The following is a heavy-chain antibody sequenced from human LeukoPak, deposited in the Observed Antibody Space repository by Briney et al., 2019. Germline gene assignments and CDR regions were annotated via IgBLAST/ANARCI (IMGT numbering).Heavy chain of an antibody. Sequence: ASVKVSCKASGYTFTSYGISWVRQAPGQGLEWMGWISAYNGNTNYAQKLQGSVTMTTDTSTSTAYMELRSLRSDDTAVYYCARDPGIAAAGTSPRLDYWGQGTLVTVSS. V-gene: IGHV1-18*01. D-gene: IGHD6-13*01. CDR1: GYTFTSYG. CDR3: ARDPGIAAAGTSPRLDY. CDR2: ISAYNGNT. J-gene: IGHJ4*02.